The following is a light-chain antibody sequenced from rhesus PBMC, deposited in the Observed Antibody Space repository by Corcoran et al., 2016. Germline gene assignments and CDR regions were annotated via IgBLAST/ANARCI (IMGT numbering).Light chain of an antibody. Sequence: DIQMTQSPSSLSASVGDRVTITCQASQGISNWLAWYQHKPRKAPKLLIYAASRLQSGVPSRFSGIGSGTEFTLTISNMKPEDFATYDCQQHNSNPYSVGQGTKVEIK. CDR1: QGISNW. V-gene: IGKV1-33*02. CDR2: AAS. J-gene: IGKJ2*01. CDR3: QQHNSNPYS.